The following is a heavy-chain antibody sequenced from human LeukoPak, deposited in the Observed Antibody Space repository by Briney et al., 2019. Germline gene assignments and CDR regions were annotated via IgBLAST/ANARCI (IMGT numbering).Heavy chain of an antibody. CDR2: IYHSGST. CDR1: GGSISSGGYS. Sequence: PSETLSLTCAVSGGSISSGGYSWSWIRQPPGKGLEWIGYIYHSGSTYYNPSLESRVTISVDRSKNQFSLKLSSVTAADTAVYYCARVPGTYYFDYWGQGTLVTVSS. V-gene: IGHV4-30-2*01. J-gene: IGHJ4*02. D-gene: IGHD6-13*01. CDR3: ARVPGTYYFDY.